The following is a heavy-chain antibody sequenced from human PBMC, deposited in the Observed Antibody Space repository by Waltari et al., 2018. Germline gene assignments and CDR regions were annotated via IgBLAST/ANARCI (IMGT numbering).Heavy chain of an antibody. CDR1: GFSFNKNA. J-gene: IGHJ6*02. CDR3: ARDRFLLWFGLLDV. Sequence: EVQLLESGGGLVQPGGSLRLSCAASGFSFNKNAMAWVRQAPGKGLEWVSAVTGSGAITHYADSVKGRFTISRHNFENTIFLQMDSLRVEDTAIYYCARDRFLLWFGLLDVWGQGTTVTVSS. D-gene: IGHD3-10*01. V-gene: IGHV3-23*01. CDR2: VTGSGAIT.